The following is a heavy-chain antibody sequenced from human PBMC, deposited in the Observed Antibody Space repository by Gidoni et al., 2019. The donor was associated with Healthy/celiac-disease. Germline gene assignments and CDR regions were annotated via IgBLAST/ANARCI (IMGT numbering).Heavy chain of an antibody. V-gene: IGHV3-53*01. J-gene: IGHJ4*02. CDR3: ARGGGRDDY. D-gene: IGHD3-16*01. CDR2: IYSGGST. Sequence: EVQLVESGGGWIQPGGSPRLSCAASGFTARSNSMSWVRQAPGKGLEWVSVIYSGGSTYYADAVKGRFTISRDNSKNTLYLQMNSLRAEDTAVYYCARGGGRDDYWGQGTLVTVSS. CDR1: GFTARSNS.